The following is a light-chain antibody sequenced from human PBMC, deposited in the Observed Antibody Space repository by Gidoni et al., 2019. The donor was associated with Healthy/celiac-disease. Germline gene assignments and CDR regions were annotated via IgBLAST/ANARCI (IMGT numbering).Light chain of an antibody. CDR1: SSDVGGYNY. J-gene: IGLJ2*01. Sequence: QSALTQPASVSGSPGQSITISCTGTSSDVGGYNYVSWYQQHPGKAPKLMIYDVSNRPSGGSNRFSGSKSGNTASLTISGLQAEDEADYYCSSYTSSPAVVFGGGTKLTVL. CDR2: DVS. V-gene: IGLV2-14*01. CDR3: SSYTSSPAVV.